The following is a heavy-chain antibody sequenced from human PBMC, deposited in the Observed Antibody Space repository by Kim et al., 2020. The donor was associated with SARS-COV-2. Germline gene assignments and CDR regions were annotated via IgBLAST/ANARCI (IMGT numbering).Heavy chain of an antibody. CDR3: ARLIAAAASWWFDP. D-gene: IGHD6-13*01. Sequence: NPSLKSRVTISVDTSKNQFSLKLSSVTAADTAVYYCARLIAAAASWWFDPWGQGTLVTVSS. J-gene: IGHJ5*02. V-gene: IGHV4-30-2*05.